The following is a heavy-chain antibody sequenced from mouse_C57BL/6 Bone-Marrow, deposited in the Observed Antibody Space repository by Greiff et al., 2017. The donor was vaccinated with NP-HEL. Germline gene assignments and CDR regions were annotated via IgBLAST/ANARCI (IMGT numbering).Heavy chain of an antibody. Sequence: EVQLQQSGPVLVKPGASVKMSCKASGYTFTDYYMNWVKQSHGKSLEWIGVINPYNGGTSYNQKFKGKATLTVDKSSSTAYMELNSLTSEDSAVYYGARPGSSPIRMDYWGQGTSVTVSS. CDR2: INPYNGGT. V-gene: IGHV1-19*01. J-gene: IGHJ4*01. CDR3: ARPGSSPIRMDY. CDR1: GYTFTDYY. D-gene: IGHD1-1*01.